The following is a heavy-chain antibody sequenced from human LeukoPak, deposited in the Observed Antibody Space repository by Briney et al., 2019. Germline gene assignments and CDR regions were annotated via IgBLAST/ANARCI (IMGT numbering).Heavy chain of an antibody. CDR1: GGSISSSNW. D-gene: IGHD3-10*01. Sequence: KPSETLSLTCAVSGGSISSSNWWSWVRQPPGKGLEWIGEIYHSGSTNYNPSLKSRVTISVDKSKNQFSLKLSSVTAADTAVYYCARDRGDGILWFGELRGTRDYFDYWGQGTLVTVSS. CDR2: IYHSGST. CDR3: ARDRGDGILWFGELRGTRDYFDY. V-gene: IGHV4-4*02. J-gene: IGHJ4*02.